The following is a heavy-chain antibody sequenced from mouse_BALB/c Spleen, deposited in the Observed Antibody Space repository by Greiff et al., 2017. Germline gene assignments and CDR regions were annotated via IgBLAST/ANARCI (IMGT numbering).Heavy chain of an antibody. J-gene: IGHJ4*01. CDR1: GYSITSGYY. CDR2: ISYDGSN. V-gene: IGHV3-6*02. CDR3: AREDGNYGAMDY. Sequence: ESGPGLVKPSQSLSLTCSVTGYSITSGYYWNWIRQFPGNKLEWMGYISYDGSNNYNPSLKNRISITRAASKKQFFLKLNSVTTEDTATYYCAREDGNYGAMDYWGQGTSVTVSS. D-gene: IGHD2-1*01.